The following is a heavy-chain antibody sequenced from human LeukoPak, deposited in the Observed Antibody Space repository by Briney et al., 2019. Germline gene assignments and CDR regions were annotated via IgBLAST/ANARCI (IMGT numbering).Heavy chain of an antibody. J-gene: IGHJ4*02. D-gene: IGHD3-16*01. CDR3: ARVLGLRDYFFDY. CDR2: IYYSGST. V-gene: IGHV4-59*01. CDR1: GGSIGSYY. Sequence: PSETLSLTCTVSGGSIGSYYWTWVRQPPGKGLEWTGYIYYSGSTNYNPSLKSRLTLSVDTSTNQFSLKLSSVTAADTAVYFCARVLGLRDYFFDYWGQGILVTVSS.